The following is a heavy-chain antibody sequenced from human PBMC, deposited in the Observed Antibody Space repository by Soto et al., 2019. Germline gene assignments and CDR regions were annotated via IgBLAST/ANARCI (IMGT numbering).Heavy chain of an antibody. J-gene: IGHJ3*02. CDR3: AGDYGDFRADI. D-gene: IGHD4-17*01. Sequence: ASETLSLTCTVSGGSISSSSYYWGWIRQPPGKGLEWIGTIYSSGSTYYNPSLASRITISVDTSKNQFSLKLNSVTAADTAMYYCAGDYGDFRADIWGQGTMVTVSS. CDR1: GGSISSSSYY. V-gene: IGHV4-39*01. CDR2: IYSSGST.